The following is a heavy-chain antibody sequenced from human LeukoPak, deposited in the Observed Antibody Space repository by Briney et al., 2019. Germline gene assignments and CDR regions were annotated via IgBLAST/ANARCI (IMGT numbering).Heavy chain of an antibody. CDR3: ARGQYSSSWYWFDP. CDR1: GGSISSGGYY. J-gene: IGHJ5*02. D-gene: IGHD6-13*01. CDR2: IYYSGST. Sequence: PSETLSLTCTVSGGSISSGGYYWSWIRQHPGKGLEWIGYIYYSGSTYYNPSPKSRVTISVDTSKNQFSLKLSSVTAADTAVYYCARGQYSSSWYWFDPWGQGTLVTVSS. V-gene: IGHV4-31*03.